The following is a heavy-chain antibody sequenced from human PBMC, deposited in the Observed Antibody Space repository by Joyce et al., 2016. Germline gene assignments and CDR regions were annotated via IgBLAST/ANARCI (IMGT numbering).Heavy chain of an antibody. V-gene: IGHV3-30*04. J-gene: IGHJ6*02. CDR2: ISSEGRNK. CDR3: ARDNGTPGGGLDV. CDR1: GFTFTYYA. D-gene: IGHD2-8*01. Sequence: QEQLVESGGGVVQPGRSLRLSCAASGFTFTYYAMHWVRQTPGKGVEWVAVISSEGRNKYYADSVKGRFTISRDNSKNTLYLQMNSLRPKDTALFHCARDNGTPGGGLDVWGQGTTVIVSS.